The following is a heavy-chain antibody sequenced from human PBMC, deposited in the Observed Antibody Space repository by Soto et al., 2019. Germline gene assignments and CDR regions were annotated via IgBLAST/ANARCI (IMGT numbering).Heavy chain of an antibody. J-gene: IGHJ5*02. CDR3: ATKGCSNTNCAGNWFDP. CDR2: INQDGSEK. V-gene: IGHV3-7*01. D-gene: IGHD2-2*01. CDR1: GFTFSTYW. Sequence: GGSLRLSCAASGFTFSTYWMSWVRQAPGKGLEWVANINQDGSEKYYVDSVKGRFTISRDNAKNSLYLQMSSLRAEDTAVYYCATKGCSNTNCAGNWFDPWGQGTLVTVSS.